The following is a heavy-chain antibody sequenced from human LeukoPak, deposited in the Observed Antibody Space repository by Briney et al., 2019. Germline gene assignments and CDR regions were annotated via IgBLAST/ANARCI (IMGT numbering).Heavy chain of an antibody. CDR1: GFTFSSYW. Sequence: GGSLRLSCAASGFTFSSYWMSWVRQAPGKGLEWVANMKQDGSEKYYVDSVKGRFTISRDNAKNSLYLQMNSLRAEDTAVYYCARDPYYDFWSGFLGDYWGQGTLVTVSS. CDR2: MKQDGSEK. V-gene: IGHV3-7*01. CDR3: ARDPYYDFWSGFLGDY. J-gene: IGHJ4*02. D-gene: IGHD3-3*01.